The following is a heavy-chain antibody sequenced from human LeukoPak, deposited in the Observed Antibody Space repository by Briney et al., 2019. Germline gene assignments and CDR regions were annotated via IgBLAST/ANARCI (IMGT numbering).Heavy chain of an antibody. Sequence: GSSVKVSCKASGGTFSSYAISWVRQAPGQGLEWMGRIIPILGIANYAQKFQGRVTITADKSTSTAYMELSSLRSEDTAVYYCARDLLDIVVVPAAINYYYGMDVWGQGTTVTVSS. V-gene: IGHV1-69*04. CDR3: ARDLLDIVVVPAAINYYYGMDV. CDR2: IIPILGIA. D-gene: IGHD2-2*01. CDR1: GGTFSSYA. J-gene: IGHJ6*02.